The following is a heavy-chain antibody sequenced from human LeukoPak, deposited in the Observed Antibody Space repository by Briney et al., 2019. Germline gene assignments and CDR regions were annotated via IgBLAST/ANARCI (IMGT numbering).Heavy chain of an antibody. CDR3: AIPGGPGAFDI. Sequence: SETLSLTCTVSGGSIISYYWSWIRQPPGKGLEWIGYIYYSGSTSYNPSLKSRVTISVDTSKNQFSLKLRSVTAADTAVYYCAIPGGPGAFDIWGQGTMVTVSS. CDR2: IYYSGST. V-gene: IGHV4-59*03. D-gene: IGHD3-16*01. J-gene: IGHJ3*02. CDR1: GGSIISYY.